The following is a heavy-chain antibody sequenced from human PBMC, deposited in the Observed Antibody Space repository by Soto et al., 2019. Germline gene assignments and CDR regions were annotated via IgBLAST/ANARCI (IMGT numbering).Heavy chain of an antibody. CDR2: IKSKTDGGTT. D-gene: IGHD1-1*01. CDR3: TRYSHGTLLVFLFDY. J-gene: IGHJ4*01. Sequence: PGGSLRLSCAASGFTFSNAWINWVRQAPGKGLEWVGRIKSKTDGGTTDFAAPVKGRFAISRDDSKNMVYLQMNSLKTEDTGINFCTRYSHGTLLVFLFDYWGHGTLVTVSS. V-gene: IGHV3-15*07. CDR1: GFTFSNAW.